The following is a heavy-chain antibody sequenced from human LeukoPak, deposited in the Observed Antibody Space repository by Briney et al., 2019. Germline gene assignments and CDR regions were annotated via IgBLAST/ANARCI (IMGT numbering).Heavy chain of an antibody. J-gene: IGHJ3*02. V-gene: IGHV3-74*03. CDR1: GFTFSNDW. CDR3: AREMATTNARAFDI. D-gene: IGHD5-24*01. Sequence: PGGSLRLSCAASGFTFSNDWMHWVRQVPGKGLVWVSRIYSDGSGTTYADSVKGRFTISRENAKNTLYLQMNSLRPEDTGVYYCAREMATTNARAFDIWGRGTMVTVSS. CDR2: IYSDGSGT.